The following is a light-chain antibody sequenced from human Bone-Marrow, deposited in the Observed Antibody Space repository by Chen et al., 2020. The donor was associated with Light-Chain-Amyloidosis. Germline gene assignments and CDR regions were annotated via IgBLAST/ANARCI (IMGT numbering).Light chain of an antibody. CDR1: SSDVGGYNL. CDR3: RSYAGDSTYV. J-gene: IGLJ1*01. CDR2: GVS. Sequence: QSALTQPASVSGYPGQSITSSCTGTSSDVGGYNLVYWYQQHPGKAPKLMIYGVSKRPSGVSNRFSGSKSGNTASLTISGLQAEDESDYYCRSYAGDSTYVFGIGTKVTVL. V-gene: IGLV2-23*02.